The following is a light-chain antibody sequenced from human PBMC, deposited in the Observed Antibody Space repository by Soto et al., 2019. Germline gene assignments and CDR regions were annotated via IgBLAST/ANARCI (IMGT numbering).Light chain of an antibody. CDR2: EVI. V-gene: IGLV2-14*01. CDR3: GSYTSASTLV. J-gene: IGLJ1*01. CDR1: NSDVGAYNY. Sequence: QSALTPPASVSGSPGQSISISCTGTNSDVGAYNYVSWYQQHPGKAPKLMIYEVINRPSGVSNRFSGSKSGNTASLTISGLQAEDEADYYCGSYTSASTLVFGTGTKVTVL.